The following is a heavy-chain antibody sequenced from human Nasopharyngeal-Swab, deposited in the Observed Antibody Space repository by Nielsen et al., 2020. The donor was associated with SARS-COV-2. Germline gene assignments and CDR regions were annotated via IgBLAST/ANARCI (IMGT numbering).Heavy chain of an antibody. Sequence: GESLKISCAASGFTFSSYGMHWVRQAPGKGLEWVSAISGSGGSTYYADSVKGRFTISRDNSKNTLYLQMNSLRAEDTAVYYCAKPVIVVVAAIWYFDYWGQGTLVTVSS. D-gene: IGHD2-15*01. J-gene: IGHJ4*02. V-gene: IGHV3-23*01. CDR1: GFTFSSYG. CDR3: AKPVIVVVAAIWYFDY. CDR2: ISGSGGST.